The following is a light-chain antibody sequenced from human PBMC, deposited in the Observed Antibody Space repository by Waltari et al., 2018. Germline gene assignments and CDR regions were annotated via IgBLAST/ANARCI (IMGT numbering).Light chain of an antibody. CDR3: QRYNSYPIT. V-gene: IGKV1-5*03. Sequence: DIQMTQSPSTLSASVGDRVIITCRASQSIGSWLAWYQQKPGKAPKLLIYEATSLESGVPSRFSASGSGTEFTLTISSLQPDDFATYYCQRYNSYPITFGPGTKVDI. CDR2: EAT. CDR1: QSIGSW. J-gene: IGKJ3*01.